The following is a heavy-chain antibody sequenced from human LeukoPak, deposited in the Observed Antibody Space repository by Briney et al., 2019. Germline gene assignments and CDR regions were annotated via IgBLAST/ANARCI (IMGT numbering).Heavy chain of an antibody. V-gene: IGHV3-9*03. J-gene: IGHJ4*02. CDR1: RFPFDDYA. Sequence: LSCASSRFPFDDYAMHWVRQAPGKGLEWVSGISWNSGSICYADSVKGRFSICRDNAKNSMYLQMNSLRAEDMALYYCAKDTAFGEYSSSCGFDYWGQGTLVTVSS. D-gene: IGHD6-6*01. CDR3: AKDTAFGEYSSSCGFDY. CDR2: ISWNSGSI.